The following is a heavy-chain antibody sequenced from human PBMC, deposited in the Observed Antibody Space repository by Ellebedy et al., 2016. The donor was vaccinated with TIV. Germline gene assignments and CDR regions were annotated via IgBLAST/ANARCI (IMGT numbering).Heavy chain of an antibody. V-gene: IGHV3-66*01. CDR1: GFTVSSNY. J-gene: IGHJ4*02. D-gene: IGHD3-3*02. Sequence: GESLKISCEGSGFTVSSNYMSWVRQAPGKGLEWGSVIYSGGSTYYADSVKGRFTISRDNSKNTLYLQMNSLIAEETAVYYCARDCCTWRHFGYWGQGTLVTVSS. CDR3: ARDCCTWRHFGY. CDR2: IYSGGST.